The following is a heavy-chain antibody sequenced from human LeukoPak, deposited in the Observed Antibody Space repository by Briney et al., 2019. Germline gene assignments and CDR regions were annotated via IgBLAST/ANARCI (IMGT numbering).Heavy chain of an antibody. V-gene: IGHV1-3*01. CDR3: AREGRIRAWNY. CDR2: INAGNGNT. CDR1: GYTFISYA. Sequence: ASVKVSCKASGYTFISYAMHWVRQAPGQRLEWMGWINAGNGNTKYSQKFQGRVTITRDTSASTAYMELSSLRSEDTAVYYCAREGRIRAWNYWGQGTLVTVSS. D-gene: IGHD3-10*01. J-gene: IGHJ4*02.